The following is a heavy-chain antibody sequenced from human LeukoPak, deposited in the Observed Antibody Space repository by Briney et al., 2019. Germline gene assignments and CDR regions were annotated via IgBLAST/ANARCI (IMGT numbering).Heavy chain of an antibody. CDR3: ARGYAGALAFDI. CDR1: GYTFTSYY. CDR2: INPSGGST. Sequence: ASVKLSCKASGYTFTSYYMHWVRQAPGPGLEWMGIINPSGGSTSYAQKFQVRVTITADKSTSTAYMELSSLRAEDTAVYYCARGYAGALAFDIWGQGTMVTVSS. V-gene: IGHV1-46*01. D-gene: IGHD7-27*01. J-gene: IGHJ3*02.